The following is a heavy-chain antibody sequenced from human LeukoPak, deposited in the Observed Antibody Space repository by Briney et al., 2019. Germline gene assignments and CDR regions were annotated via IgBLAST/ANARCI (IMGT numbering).Heavy chain of an antibody. J-gene: IGHJ1*01. V-gene: IGHV1-18*01. CDR3: ARGLAVGATFQH. CDR2: INPNNGST. CDR1: GYTLTGY. D-gene: IGHD1-26*01. Sequence: GASVNVSCKASGYTLTGYMHWVRQPPGQGLEWMGWINPNNGSTNYAQKLQGRVTMTTDTSTTTAYMELRSLRSDDTAVYYCARGLAVGATFQHWGQGTLVTVSS.